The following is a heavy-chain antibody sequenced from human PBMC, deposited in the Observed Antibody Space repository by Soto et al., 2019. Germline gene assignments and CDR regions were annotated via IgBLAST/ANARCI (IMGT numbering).Heavy chain of an antibody. V-gene: IGHV4-34*01. Sequence: SETLSLTCAAYGGSFSGYYWSWIRQPPGKGLEWIGDINHSGSTNYNPSLESRVTRSVDTSKNQFSLKLSYVTAADTAVYYCARTIVVVPAASNWFDPWGQGTLVTVSS. D-gene: IGHD2-2*01. CDR2: INHSGST. CDR1: GGSFSGYY. CDR3: ARTIVVVPAASNWFDP. J-gene: IGHJ5*02.